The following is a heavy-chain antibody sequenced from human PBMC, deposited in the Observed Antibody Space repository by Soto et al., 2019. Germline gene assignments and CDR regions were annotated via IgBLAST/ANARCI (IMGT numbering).Heavy chain of an antibody. CDR2: IYYSGST. CDR3: ARALRWELPIDY. J-gene: IGHJ4*02. V-gene: IGHV4-61*01. CDR1: GGSVSSGSYH. Sequence: PSETLSLTWTVSGGSVSSGSYHWSWIRQQPGKGLEWIGYIYYSGSTNYNPSLKSRVTISVDTSKNQFSPKLSSVTAADTAVYYCARALRWELPIDYWGQGTLVTVSS. D-gene: IGHD1-26*01.